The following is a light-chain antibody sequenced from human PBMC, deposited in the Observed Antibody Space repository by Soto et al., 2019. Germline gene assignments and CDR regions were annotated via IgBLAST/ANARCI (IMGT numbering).Light chain of an antibody. CDR3: QQYGSSPIT. Sequence: EIVLTQSPGTLSLSPGERATLSCRASQSVSSTYLARYQQKPGQALRLLIYGASSRATGIPDRFSGSGSGTDFTLTISRLEPEDFAVYYCQQYGSSPITFGQGTKLEIK. V-gene: IGKV3-20*01. CDR1: QSVSSTY. CDR2: GAS. J-gene: IGKJ2*01.